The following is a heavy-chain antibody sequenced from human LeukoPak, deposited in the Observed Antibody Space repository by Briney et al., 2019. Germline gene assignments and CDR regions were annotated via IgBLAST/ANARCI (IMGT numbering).Heavy chain of an antibody. V-gene: IGHV3-30*04. Sequence: GGSLRLSCAASGFTFRSYAMNWVRQAPGKGLEWVAVISFDGSNKYYADSVKGRFTISRDNSKNTLYLQMNSLRAEDTAVYYCARGRSDILTGYQLFDYGGQGTLVTVS. CDR2: ISFDGSNK. J-gene: IGHJ4*02. CDR1: GFTFRSYA. CDR3: ARGRSDILTGYQLFDY. D-gene: IGHD3-9*01.